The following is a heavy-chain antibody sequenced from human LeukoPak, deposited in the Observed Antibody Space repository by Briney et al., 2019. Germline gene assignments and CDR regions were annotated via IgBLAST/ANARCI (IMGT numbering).Heavy chain of an antibody. V-gene: IGHV1-2*02. D-gene: IGHD2-2*01. J-gene: IGHJ4*02. CDR1: GYTFTSYD. Sequence: ASVKVSCKASGYTFTSYDINWARQATGQGLEWMGWINPNDGDTNYAQKFQGRVTMTRDTSISTAHMEVSRLRSDDTAVYYCARANFLYCSSSTCLFDYWGQGTLVTVSS. CDR3: ARANFLYCSSSTCLFDY. CDR2: INPNDGDT.